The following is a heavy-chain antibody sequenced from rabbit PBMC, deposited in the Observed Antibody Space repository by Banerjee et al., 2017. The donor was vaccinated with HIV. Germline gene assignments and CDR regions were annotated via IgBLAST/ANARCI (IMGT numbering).Heavy chain of an antibody. J-gene: IGHJ6*01. V-gene: IGHV1S45*01. Sequence: QEQLVESGGDLVKPGASLTLTCKASGFSFSSGYWICWVRQAAVKGQEWIACIGVGGGVTYDSSWAKGRFTSSKASSTTVTLQMTILTAADTATDFCARDYIYGDADYAFGLWGPGTLVTVS. CDR2: IGVGGGVT. CDR1: GFSFSSGYW. D-gene: IGHD6-1*01. CDR3: ARDYIYGDADYAFGL.